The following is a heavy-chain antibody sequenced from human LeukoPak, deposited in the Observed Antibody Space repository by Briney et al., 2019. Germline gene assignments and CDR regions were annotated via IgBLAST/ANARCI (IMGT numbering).Heavy chain of an antibody. D-gene: IGHD2-2*01. J-gene: IGHJ4*02. CDR1: GFTFSSYS. CDR3: ASRNCTSTNCHAFEH. CDR2: ITSSSAYI. Sequence: GGSLRLSCAASGFTFSSYSMNWVREAPGKGLEWVSSITSSSAYILYADSVKGRFTIPRDNAKNSLYLQMNSLRVEDTAVYYCASRNCTSTNCHAFEHWGQGTLVTVSS. V-gene: IGHV3-21*01.